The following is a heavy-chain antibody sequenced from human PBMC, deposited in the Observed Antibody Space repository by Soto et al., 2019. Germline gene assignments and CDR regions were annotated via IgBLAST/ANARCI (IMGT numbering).Heavy chain of an antibody. CDR1: GFTFSSYA. Sequence: GGSLRLSCAASGFTFSSYAMSWVRQAPGKGLEWVSAISGSGGSTYYADSVKGRFTISRDNSKNTLYLQMNSLRAEDTAVYYCAKDSSIVGATATFDYWGQGTLVNVSS. V-gene: IGHV3-23*01. CDR3: AKDSSIVGATATFDY. CDR2: ISGSGGST. J-gene: IGHJ4*02. D-gene: IGHD1-26*01.